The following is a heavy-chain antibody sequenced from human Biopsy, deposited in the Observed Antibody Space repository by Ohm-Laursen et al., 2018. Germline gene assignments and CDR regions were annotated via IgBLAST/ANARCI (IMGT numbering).Heavy chain of an antibody. J-gene: IGHJ6*02. CDR2: IFYDGSNT. V-gene: IGHV3-30*18. CDR1: GFTFNNYG. CDR3: AKDRYNYTPIGGFSMDV. D-gene: IGHD5-18*01. Sequence: SLRLSCTASGFTFNNYGMQWVRQAPGKGLEWVAFIFYDGSNTYYADSVKGRFTISRDNSRDTLYLQMSSPRAEDTAEYYCAKDRYNYTPIGGFSMDVWGQGTTVTVSS.